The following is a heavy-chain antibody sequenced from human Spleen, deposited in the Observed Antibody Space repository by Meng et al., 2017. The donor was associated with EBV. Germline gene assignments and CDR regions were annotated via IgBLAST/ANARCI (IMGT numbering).Heavy chain of an antibody. V-gene: IGHV1-3*01. Sequence: QVQLVQSGSVVKKPGASVKVSCKASGYIFNDYAIHWVRQAPGQSLEWMGWINGGGGNTKYSQKFQGRVTIMRDTSATTAFMELSSLRSEDTAVYYCARGLGGNSYFDYWGQGTLVTVSS. CDR3: ARGLGGNSYFDY. CDR1: GYIFNDYA. J-gene: IGHJ4*02. D-gene: IGHD4-23*01. CDR2: INGGGGNT.